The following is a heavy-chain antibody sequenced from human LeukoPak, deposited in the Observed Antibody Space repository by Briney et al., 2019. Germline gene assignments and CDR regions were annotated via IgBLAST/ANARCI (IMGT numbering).Heavy chain of an antibody. Sequence: PSETLSLTCTVSGYSISSGYYWGWIRQPAGKGLEWIGRIYTSGSTTYNPSLKSRVTISVDTSKNQFSLKLSSVTAADTAVYYCARHHRSVMIVVATNLEWFDPWGQGTLVTVSS. CDR2: IYTSGST. J-gene: IGHJ5*02. CDR3: ARHHRSVMIVVATNLEWFDP. V-gene: IGHV4-61*02. CDR1: GYSISSGYY. D-gene: IGHD3-22*01.